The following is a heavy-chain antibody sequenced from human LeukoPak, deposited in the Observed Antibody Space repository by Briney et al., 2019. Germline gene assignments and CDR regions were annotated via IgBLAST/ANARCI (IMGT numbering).Heavy chain of an antibody. CDR2: IGISSSYI. CDR1: GFTFSSFT. D-gene: IGHD3-3*01. J-gene: IGHJ4*02. Sequence: GGSLRLSCAASGFTFSSFTMNWVRQAPGKGLEWVSSIGISSSYIYYADSVKGRFTISRDSAKNSLYLQMNSLRAEDTAVYYCPRGAIFGVGLYYFDYWGQGTLVTVSS. CDR3: PRGAIFGVGLYYFDY. V-gene: IGHV3-21*01.